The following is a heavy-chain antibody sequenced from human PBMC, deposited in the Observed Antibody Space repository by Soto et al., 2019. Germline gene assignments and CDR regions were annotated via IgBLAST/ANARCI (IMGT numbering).Heavy chain of an antibody. J-gene: IGHJ4*02. Sequence: QVQLQESGPGLVKPSETLSLTCTVSGGSVSSGSYYWSWIRQPPGKGLEWIGYIYYSGSTNYNPSLRGRVTISVDTSKKPFSLKLLSRTAADTGVYYCARNTDNNPCDYWGQGTLVTVSS. D-gene: IGHD1-1*01. CDR1: GGSVSSGSYY. CDR3: ARNTDNNPCDY. CDR2: IYYSGST. V-gene: IGHV4-61*01.